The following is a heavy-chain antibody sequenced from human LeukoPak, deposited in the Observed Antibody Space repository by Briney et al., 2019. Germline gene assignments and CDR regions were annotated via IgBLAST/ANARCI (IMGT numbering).Heavy chain of an antibody. V-gene: IGHV4-59*01. Sequence: SETLSLTCTVSGGSISNSYWSWIRQPPGKGLEWIGYIYYGGSTNHNPSLKSRVTISVDTSKNQVSLKLSSVTAADTAVYWCARHQTEGYSGYDWGPIDYWGQGTLVTVSS. CDR2: IYYGGST. CDR1: GGSISNSY. J-gene: IGHJ4*02. CDR3: ARHQTEGYSGYDWGPIDY. D-gene: IGHD5-12*01.